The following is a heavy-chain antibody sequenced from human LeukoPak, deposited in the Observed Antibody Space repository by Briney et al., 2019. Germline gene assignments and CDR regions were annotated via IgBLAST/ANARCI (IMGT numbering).Heavy chain of an antibody. Sequence: ASVKVSCKVSGYTLTELSMHWVRQAPGKGLEWMGGFDPEDGETIYAQKFQGRVTMTEDTSTDTAYMELSSLRSGDTAVYYCATALRTSAGWFDPWGQGTLVTVSS. CDR3: ATALRTSAGWFDP. V-gene: IGHV1-24*01. CDR2: FDPEDGET. CDR1: GYTLTELS. D-gene: IGHD3-16*01. J-gene: IGHJ5*02.